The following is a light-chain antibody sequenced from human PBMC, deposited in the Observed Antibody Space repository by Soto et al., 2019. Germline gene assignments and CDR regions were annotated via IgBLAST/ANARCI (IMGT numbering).Light chain of an antibody. Sequence: DIVMTQSPDSLAVSLGERATINCKSSQSVLYSSNNKNYLAWYQQKPGQPPKMIIYWASTRESGVPDRCSGSGSGTDFTLSISSLQAEDVAVYYCQQYYSTPWTFGQVTKVEIK. CDR1: QSVLYSSNNKNY. V-gene: IGKV4-1*01. J-gene: IGKJ1*01. CDR2: WAS. CDR3: QQYYSTPWT.